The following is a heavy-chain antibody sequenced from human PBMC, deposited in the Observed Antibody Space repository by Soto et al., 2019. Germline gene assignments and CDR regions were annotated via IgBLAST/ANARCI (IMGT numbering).Heavy chain of an antibody. V-gene: IGHV3-30-3*01. Sequence: GGTLRLSCAASGFTFSSYAMHWVRQAPGKGLEWVAVISYDGSNKYYADSVKGRFTISRDNSKNTLYLQMNSLRAEDTAVYYCASPPRPYSSGVFDYWGQGTLVTVSS. CDR3: ASPPRPYSSGVFDY. CDR2: ISYDGSNK. J-gene: IGHJ4*02. D-gene: IGHD6-19*01. CDR1: GFTFSSYA.